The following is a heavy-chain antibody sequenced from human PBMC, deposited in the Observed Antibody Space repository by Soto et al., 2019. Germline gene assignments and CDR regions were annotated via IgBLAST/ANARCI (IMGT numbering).Heavy chain of an antibody. V-gene: IGHV2-5*02. CDR3: AHGIVDAEYSSSCGAFDI. D-gene: IGHD6-6*01. J-gene: IGHJ3*02. CDR1: GFSLSNSGVG. CDR2: IYWDDDK. Sequence: HITLKESGPTLVKPTQTLTLTCTFSGFSLSNSGVGVGWIRQPPGKALEWLALIYWDDDKRYSPSLKSRLTITTDSSKNQVVLTMTNMDPVDTATYYFAHGIVDAEYSSSCGAFDIWCQGTMVTVSS.